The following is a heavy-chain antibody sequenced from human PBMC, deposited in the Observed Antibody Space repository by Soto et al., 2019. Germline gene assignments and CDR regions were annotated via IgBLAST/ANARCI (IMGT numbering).Heavy chain of an antibody. V-gene: IGHV3-23*01. J-gene: IGHJ4*02. CDR3: AKDPSTGSADY. Sequence: PGGSLRLSCAPSGFTFRDYAMSWVRQAPGKGLEWVSTISGGGFDTHYADSVKGRFTISRDNVKDTLYIQMNNLRVEDTAVYYCAKDPSTGSADYWGQGPLVTVSS. CDR2: ISGGGFDT. CDR1: GFTFRDYA. D-gene: IGHD3-9*01.